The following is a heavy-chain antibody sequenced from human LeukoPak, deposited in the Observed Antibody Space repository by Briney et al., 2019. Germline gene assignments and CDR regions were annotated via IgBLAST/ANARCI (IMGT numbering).Heavy chain of an antibody. Sequence: GESLKISCKGSGYSFTSYWISWVRQVPGKGLEWMGRIDPSDSYTTYSPSFQGHVTISADKSISTAYLQWSSLKASDTAMYYCGYSGYDSNWFDPWGQGTLVTVSS. V-gene: IGHV5-10-1*01. CDR2: IDPSDSYT. CDR3: GYSGYDSNWFDP. J-gene: IGHJ5*02. CDR1: GYSFTSYW. D-gene: IGHD5-12*01.